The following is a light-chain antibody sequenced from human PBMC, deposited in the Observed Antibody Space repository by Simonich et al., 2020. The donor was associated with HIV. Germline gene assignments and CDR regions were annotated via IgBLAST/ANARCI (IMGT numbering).Light chain of an antibody. CDR2: GAS. CDR1: QSVSSN. V-gene: IGKV3-15*01. Sequence: EILMTQSPATLSVSPGERATLSCRASQSVSSNLAWYQQKPGQAPRLLIYGASTRATGIPARFSGSGSGTDFTLTISSLQSEDFAVYYCQQYNNWPPDTFGQGTKLEIK. J-gene: IGKJ2*01. CDR3: QQYNNWPPDT.